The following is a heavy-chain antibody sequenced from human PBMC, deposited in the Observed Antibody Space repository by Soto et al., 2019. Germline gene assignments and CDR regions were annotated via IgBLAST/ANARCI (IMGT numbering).Heavy chain of an antibody. CDR2: IYYIGST. V-gene: IGHV4-31*03. Sequence: QVQLQESGPGLVKPSQTLSLTCTVSGGSISSGGYYWSWIRQHPGKGLEWIGYIYYIGSTYYNPSLKGRVTISVDTSKNPFSLKLSSVTAADTAVYYCARVGPRNYYDSSGYYYYFDYWGQGTLVTVSS. CDR3: ARVGPRNYYDSSGYYYYFDY. J-gene: IGHJ4*02. CDR1: GGSISSGGYY. D-gene: IGHD3-22*01.